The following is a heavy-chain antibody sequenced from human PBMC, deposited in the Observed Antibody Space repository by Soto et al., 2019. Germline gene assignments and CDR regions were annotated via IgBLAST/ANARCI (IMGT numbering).Heavy chain of an antibody. Sequence: KTSETLSLTCAVYGGSFSGYYWSWIRQPPGKGLEWIGEINHSGSTNYTPSLKSRVTISVDTSKNQFSLKLSSVTAADTAVYYCARGPALRYFDWLLSYYGMDVWGQGTTVTVSS. V-gene: IGHV4-34*01. CDR3: ARGPALRYFDWLLSYYGMDV. J-gene: IGHJ6*02. CDR2: INHSGST. D-gene: IGHD3-9*01. CDR1: GGSFSGYY.